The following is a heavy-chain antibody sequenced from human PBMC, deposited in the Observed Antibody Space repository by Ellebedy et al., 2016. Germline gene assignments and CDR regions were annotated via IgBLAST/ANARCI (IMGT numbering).Heavy chain of an antibody. V-gene: IGHV3-49*03. CDR3: TSITSLHYYGMDV. Sequence: GGSLRLSCTASGFTFGDYAMSWFRQAPGKGLEWVGFIRSKAYGGTTEYAASVKGRFTISRDDSKSIAYLQMNSLKTEDTAVYYCTSITSLHYYGMDVWGQGTTVTVSS. J-gene: IGHJ6*02. CDR2: IRSKAYGGTT. CDR1: GFTFGDYA. D-gene: IGHD1-14*01.